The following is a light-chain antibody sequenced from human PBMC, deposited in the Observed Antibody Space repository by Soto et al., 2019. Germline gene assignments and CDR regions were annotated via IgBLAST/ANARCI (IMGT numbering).Light chain of an antibody. Sequence: QYVLPQPASVSGSPGQSITISCTGTSSDVGDYNYVSWYQQHPGKAPKLMIYEVSNRPSGVSNRFSGSKSGNTASLTISGLQAEDEADYYGSSYTSSNTYVFGTGTKVTVL. CDR2: EVS. CDR1: SSDVGDYNY. V-gene: IGLV2-14*01. CDR3: SSYTSSNTYV. J-gene: IGLJ1*01.